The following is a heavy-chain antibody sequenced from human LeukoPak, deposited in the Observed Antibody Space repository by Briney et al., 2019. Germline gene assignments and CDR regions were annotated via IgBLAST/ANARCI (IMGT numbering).Heavy chain of an antibody. V-gene: IGHV4-30-2*01. J-gene: IGHJ5*02. CDR1: GGSISSGGYY. CDR3: ARGLLENWFDP. Sequence: SQTLSLTCTVSGGSISSGGYYWSWIRQPPGKGLEWVGYIYHSGSTYYNPSLKRRVTISVDRSKNQFSLKLSSVTAADTAVYYCARGLLENWFDPWGQGTLVTVSS. D-gene: IGHD2/OR15-2a*01. CDR2: IYHSGST.